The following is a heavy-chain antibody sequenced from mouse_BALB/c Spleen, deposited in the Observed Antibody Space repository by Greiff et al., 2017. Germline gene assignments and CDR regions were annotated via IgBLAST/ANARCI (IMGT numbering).Heavy chain of an antibody. Sequence: EVQLVESGGGLVKPGGSLKLSCAASGFTFSDYYKYWVRQTPEKRLEWVATISDGGSYTYYPDSVKGRFTISRDNAKNNLYLQMSSLKSEDTAMYYCARDGNYGSDYWGQGTTLTVSS. J-gene: IGHJ2*01. D-gene: IGHD2-1*01. CDR1: GFTFSDYY. CDR3: ARDGNYGSDY. V-gene: IGHV5-4*02. CDR2: ISDGGSYT.